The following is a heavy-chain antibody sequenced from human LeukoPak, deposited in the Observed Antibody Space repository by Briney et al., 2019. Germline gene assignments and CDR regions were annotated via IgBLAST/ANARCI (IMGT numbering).Heavy chain of an antibody. V-gene: IGHV1-69*05. CDR2: IIPIFGTA. D-gene: IGHD2-2*01. Sequence: SVKVSCKASGYTFTSYGISWVRQAPGQGLEWMGGIIPIFGTANYAQKFQGRVTITTDESTSTAYMELSSLRSEDTAVYYCARDLGYCSSTSCYRYAFDIWGQGTMVTVSS. CDR3: ARDLGYCSSTSCYRYAFDI. CDR1: GYTFTSYG. J-gene: IGHJ3*02.